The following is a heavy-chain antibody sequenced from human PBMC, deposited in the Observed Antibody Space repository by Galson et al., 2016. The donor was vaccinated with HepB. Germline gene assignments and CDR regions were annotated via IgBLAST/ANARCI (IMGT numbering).Heavy chain of an antibody. CDR2: IKGDSGYT. CDR3: TKDPLSDGACSEPSHMDV. Sequence: SLRLSCAASGFSFSQYAMSWVRQAPGKGLEWVTIIKGDSGYTQYADSVRGRFTTSRDNSKNTVYLQMNSLRVEDTAVMYCTKDPLSDGACSEPSHMDVWGKATTVTVS. V-gene: IGHV3-23*01. D-gene: IGHD2-21*01. J-gene: IGHJ6*03. CDR1: GFSFSQYA.